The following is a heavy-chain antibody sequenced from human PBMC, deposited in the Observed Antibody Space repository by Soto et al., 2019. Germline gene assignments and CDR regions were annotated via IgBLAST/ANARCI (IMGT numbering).Heavy chain of an antibody. J-gene: IGHJ4*02. CDR1: RYTFTDYY. Sequence: ASVKVTYNATRYTFTDYYIHWVRQSPGQGLEWMGWINPNSGVTKFPQKFQGRVIMTRDTSITTVYMELSRLTSDDTAIYYCARAVLAIFELGNDYWGQGTPFTVSS. CDR2: INPNSGVT. D-gene: IGHD3-3*02. CDR3: ARAVLAIFELGNDY. V-gene: IGHV1-2*02.